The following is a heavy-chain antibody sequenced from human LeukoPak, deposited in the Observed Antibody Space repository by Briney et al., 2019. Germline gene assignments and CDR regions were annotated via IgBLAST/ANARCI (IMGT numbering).Heavy chain of an antibody. CDR3: AKLWGTTVTTSAQA. J-gene: IGHJ5*02. CDR2: ISGSGGST. D-gene: IGHD4-17*01. V-gene: IGHV3-23*01. CDR1: GFTFSSYA. Sequence: GGSLRLSCAASGFTFSSYAMSWVRQAPGKGLEWVSAISGSGGSTYYADSVKGRFTISRDNSKNTLYLQMNSLRAEDMAVYYCAKLWGTTVTTSAQAWGQGTLVTVSS.